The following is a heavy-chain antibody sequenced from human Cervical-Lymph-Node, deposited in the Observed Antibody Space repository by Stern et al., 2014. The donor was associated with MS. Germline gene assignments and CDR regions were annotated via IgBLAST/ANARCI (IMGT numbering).Heavy chain of an antibody. CDR3: ATAPLAYYYDTSAYYNNY. J-gene: IGHJ4*02. Sequence: VQLLESGAEVKKPGASVKVSCKVSGYPLTELSMHWVRQAPGRGLEWVGGFAPDDGDIIYAQKSQGRVSMTEDASTETAYMDRSSLTSEDTAVYYCATAPLAYYYDTSAYYNNYWGQGTLVTVSS. V-gene: IGHV1-24*01. D-gene: IGHD3-22*01. CDR1: GYPLTELS. CDR2: FAPDDGDI.